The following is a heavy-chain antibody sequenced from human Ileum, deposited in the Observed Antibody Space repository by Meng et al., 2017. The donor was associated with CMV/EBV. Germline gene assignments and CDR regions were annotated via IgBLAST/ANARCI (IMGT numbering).Heavy chain of an antibody. CDR3: ARGVAGGPFDY. V-gene: IGHV4-39*07. D-gene: IGHD2-15*01. J-gene: IGHJ4*02. CDR2: INHSGST. CDR1: GGSISSGTYY. Sequence: QVQVPEPGPGRVTPPESLSLPVTGAGGSISSGTYYWAWIRQPPGKGLEWIGEINHSGSTNYNPSLKSRVTISVDTSKNQFFLKLSSVTAADTAVYYCARGVAGGPFDYWGQGTLVTVSS.